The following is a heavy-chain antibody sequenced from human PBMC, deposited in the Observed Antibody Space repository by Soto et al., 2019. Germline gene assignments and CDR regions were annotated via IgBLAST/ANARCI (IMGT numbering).Heavy chain of an antibody. Sequence: SVKVSCKASGGTFSSYAISWVRQAPGQGLEWMGGIIPIFGTANYAQKFQGRVTITADESTSTAYMELSSLRSEDTAVYYCGRDRPAYRNCSGGSCYPNYYYYYGMDVWGQGTTVTVSS. J-gene: IGHJ6*02. CDR3: GRDRPAYRNCSGGSCYPNYYYYYGMDV. CDR1: GGTFSSYA. D-gene: IGHD2-15*01. CDR2: IIPIFGTA. V-gene: IGHV1-69*13.